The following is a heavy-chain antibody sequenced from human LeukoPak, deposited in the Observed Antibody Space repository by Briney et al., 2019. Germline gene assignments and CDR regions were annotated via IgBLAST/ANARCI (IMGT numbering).Heavy chain of an antibody. Sequence: GASVKVSCKASGYTFTSYYIHWVRQAPGQGLEWMGIINPSGGSTTYAQKFQGRVTITRDTSASTAYMELSSLRSEDTAVYYCARAVRAEYYDFWSGPRHWFDPWGQGTLVTVSS. CDR2: INPSGGST. D-gene: IGHD3-3*01. V-gene: IGHV1-46*01. CDR1: GYTFTSYY. CDR3: ARAVRAEYYDFWSGPRHWFDP. J-gene: IGHJ5*02.